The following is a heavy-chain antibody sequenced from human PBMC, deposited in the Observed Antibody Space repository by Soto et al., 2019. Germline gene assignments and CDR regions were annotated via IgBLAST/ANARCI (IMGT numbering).Heavy chain of an antibody. CDR2: IYYSGST. V-gene: IGHV4-59*01. CDR3: ARAYCIGGRCYRSGFDY. CDR1: GGSISTYY. J-gene: IGHJ4*02. D-gene: IGHD2-15*01. Sequence: QVQLQESGPGLVKPSETLSLTCTVSGGSISTYYWSWIRQPPGKGLEWIGYIYYSGSTNYNPSLKSRVTISVDTSKNQFSLNLSSVTAADTAVYYCARAYCIGGRCYRSGFDYWGQGTLVTVSS.